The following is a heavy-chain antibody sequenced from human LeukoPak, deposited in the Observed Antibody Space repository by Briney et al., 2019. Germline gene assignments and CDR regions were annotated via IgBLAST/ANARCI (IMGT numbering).Heavy chain of an antibody. CDR3: ARASPGVTFDY. CDR2: MNPNSGNT. D-gene: IGHD5-18*01. J-gene: IGHJ4*02. V-gene: IGHV1-8*02. CDR1: GYTFTSYG. Sequence: ASVKVSCKASGYTFTSYGISWVRQAPGQGLEWMGWMNPNSGNTGYAQKFQGRVTMTRNTSISTAYMELSSLRSEDTAVYYCARASPGVTFDYWGQGTLVTVSS.